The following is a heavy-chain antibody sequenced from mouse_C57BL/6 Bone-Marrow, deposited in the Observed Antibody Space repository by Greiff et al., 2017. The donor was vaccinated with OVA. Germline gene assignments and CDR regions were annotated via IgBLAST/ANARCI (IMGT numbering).Heavy chain of an antibody. J-gene: IGHJ2*01. D-gene: IGHD1-2*01. CDR1: GFTFSSYA. CDR2: ISDGGSYT. CDR3: ARGTTAHYFDY. Sequence: EVKLMESGGGLVKPGGSLKLSCAASGFTFSSYAMSWVRQTPEKRLEWVATISDGGSYTYYPDNVKGRFTISRDNAKNNLYLQMSHLKSEDTAMYYCARGTTAHYFDYWGQGTTLTVSS. V-gene: IGHV5-4*03.